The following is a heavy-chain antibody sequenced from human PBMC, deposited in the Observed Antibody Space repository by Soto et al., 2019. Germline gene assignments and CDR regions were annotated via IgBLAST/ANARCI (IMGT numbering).Heavy chain of an antibody. J-gene: IGHJ6*02. CDR2: FDPEDGET. V-gene: IGHV1-24*01. CDR1: GYTLTELS. Sequence: ASVKVSCKVSGYTLTELSMHWVRQAPGKGLEWMGGFDPEDGETIYAQKFQGRVTMTEDTSTDTAYMELSSLRSEDTAVYYCAADSQQVGYGTLYNYFYGMDVWGQGTTVTVSS. D-gene: IGHD4-17*01. CDR3: AADSQQVGYGTLYNYFYGMDV.